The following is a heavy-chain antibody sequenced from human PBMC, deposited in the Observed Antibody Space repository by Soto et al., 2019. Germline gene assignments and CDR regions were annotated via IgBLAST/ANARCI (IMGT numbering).Heavy chain of an antibody. J-gene: IGHJ4*02. V-gene: IGHV3-30*03. CDR1: GFTFSSYC. CDR2: ISYDGSNK. CDR3: ARDRYYSDSSGPDY. D-gene: IGHD3-22*01. Sequence: PGGSLRLSCAASGFTFSSYCMHWVRQAPGKGLEWVAVISYDGSNKYYADSVKGRFTISRDNSKNTLYLQMNSLRAEDTAVYYCARDRYYSDSSGPDYWGQGTLVTAPQ.